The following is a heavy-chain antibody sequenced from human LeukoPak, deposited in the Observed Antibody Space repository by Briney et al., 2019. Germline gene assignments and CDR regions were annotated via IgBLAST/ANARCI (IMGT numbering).Heavy chain of an antibody. J-gene: IGHJ6*02. D-gene: IGHD5-18*01. CDR2: ISWNSGSI. CDR1: GFTFSSYS. CDR3: AKDMGYSYGYLDYYYGMDV. V-gene: IGHV3-9*01. Sequence: GGSLRLSCAASGFTFSSYSMNWVRQAPGKGLEWVSGISWNSGSIGYADSVKGRFTISRDSAKNSLYLQMNSLRAEDTALYYCAKDMGYSYGYLDYYYGMDVWGQGTTVTVSS.